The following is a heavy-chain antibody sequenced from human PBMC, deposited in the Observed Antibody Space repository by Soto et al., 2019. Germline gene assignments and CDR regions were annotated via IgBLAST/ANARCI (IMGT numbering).Heavy chain of an antibody. V-gene: IGHV1-2*04. CDR3: ARVGYSSSWYVAFDI. CDR1: GDTFTCYY. D-gene: IGHD6-13*01. Sequence: ASVKVSCKASGDTFTCYYMHWVRQAPGQGLEWMGWINPNSGGTNYAQKFQGWVTMTRDTSISTAYMELSRLRSDDTAVYYCARVGYSSSWYVAFDIWGQGTMVTVSS. J-gene: IGHJ3*02. CDR2: INPNSGGT.